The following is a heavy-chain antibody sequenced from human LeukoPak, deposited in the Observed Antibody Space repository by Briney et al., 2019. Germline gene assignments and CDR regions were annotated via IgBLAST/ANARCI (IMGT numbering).Heavy chain of an antibody. D-gene: IGHD6-13*01. CDR2: INPNSGGT. CDR1: GYTFTGYY. V-gene: IGHV1-2*02. CDR3: ARVAYSASYYFDY. J-gene: IGHJ4*02. Sequence: GASVTVSCKASGYTFTGYYMHWVRQAPGQGLEWMGWINPNSGGTNYAQKFQGRVTITRDTSISTAYMELSRLRSDDTAVYYCARVAYSASYYFDYWGQGTLVTVSS.